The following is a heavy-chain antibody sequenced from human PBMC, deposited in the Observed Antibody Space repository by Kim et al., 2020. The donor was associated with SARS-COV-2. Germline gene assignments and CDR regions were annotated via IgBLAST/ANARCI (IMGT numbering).Heavy chain of an antibody. CDR1: GFTFSSYA. CDR2: IWYDGSNK. CDR3: AKGARYYYDSSGYSTDFDY. J-gene: IGHJ4*02. D-gene: IGHD3-22*01. Sequence: GGSLRLSCAASGFTFSSYAMHWVRQAPGKGLEWVAVIWYDGSNKYYADSVKGRFTISRDNSKNTLYLQMNSLRAEDTAVYYCAKGARYYYDSSGYSTDFDYWGQGTLVTVSS. V-gene: IGHV3-33*06.